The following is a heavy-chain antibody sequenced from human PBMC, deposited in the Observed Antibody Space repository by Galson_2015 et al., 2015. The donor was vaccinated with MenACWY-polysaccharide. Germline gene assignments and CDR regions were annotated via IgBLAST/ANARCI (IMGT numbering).Heavy chain of an antibody. CDR2: IKQDGSEK. CDR3: ARGQHLRIVPSDYFDY. CDR1: GFTFSSYW. Sequence: SLRLSCAASGFTFSSYWMSWVRQAPGKGLEWVANIKQDGSEKYYVDSVKGRFTISRDNAKNSLYLQMNSLRAEDTTVYYCARGQHLRIVPSDYFDYWGQGTLVTVSS. V-gene: IGHV3-7*01. D-gene: IGHD2-8*01. J-gene: IGHJ4*02.